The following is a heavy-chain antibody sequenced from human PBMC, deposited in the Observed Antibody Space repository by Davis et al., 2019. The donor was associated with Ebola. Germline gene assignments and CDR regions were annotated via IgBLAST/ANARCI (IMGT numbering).Heavy chain of an antibody. V-gene: IGHV3-30*04. CDR3: AREQWLVHYFNY. Sequence: PGGSLRLSCAASGFTFSNYPMHWVRQAPGKGLEWVARISDDGRNTDYADSVKGRYTISRDNSMNMLYLQMNSLRTEDTAVYYCAREQWLVHYFNYWGQGTLVTVSS. D-gene: IGHD6-19*01. CDR1: GFTFSNYP. J-gene: IGHJ4*02. CDR2: ISDDGRNT.